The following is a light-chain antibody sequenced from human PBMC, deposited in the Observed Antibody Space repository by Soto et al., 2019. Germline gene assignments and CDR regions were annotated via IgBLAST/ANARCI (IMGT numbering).Light chain of an antibody. CDR2: GAS. CDR1: QSVSSNY. V-gene: IGKV3D-20*02. Sequence: ESGLSQSPCTLSLSPRQRATLSCRASQSVSSNYLAWYQQNPGQAPRLLIYGASTRATGIPARFSGSGSGTDFTLTISSLEPEDFAVYYCQQRINWITFGQGTRLEIK. J-gene: IGKJ5*01. CDR3: QQRINWIT.